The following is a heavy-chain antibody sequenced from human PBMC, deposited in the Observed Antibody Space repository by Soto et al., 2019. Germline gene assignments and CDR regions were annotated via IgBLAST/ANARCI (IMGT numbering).Heavy chain of an antibody. D-gene: IGHD2-2*01. CDR2: INAGNGNT. CDR3: ATAIADDAFDI. CDR1: GGSFSSFA. Sequence: ASVKVSCKASGGSFSSFAFSWVRQAPGQGLEWMGGINAGNGNTKYSQKFQGRVTITRDTSASTAYMELSSLRSEDTAVYYCATAIADDAFDIWGRGTMVTVSS. V-gene: IGHV1-3*01. J-gene: IGHJ3*02.